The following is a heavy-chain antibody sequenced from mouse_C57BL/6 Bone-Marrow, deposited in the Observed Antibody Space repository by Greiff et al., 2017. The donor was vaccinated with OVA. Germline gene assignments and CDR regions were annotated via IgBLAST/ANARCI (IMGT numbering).Heavy chain of an antibody. D-gene: IGHD1-1*01. CDR3: AGYYYGSSYVKYFDY. CDR1: GYTFTSYG. CDR2: IYPRSGNT. Sequence: QVQLQQSGAELARPGASVKLSCKASGYTFTSYGISWVKQRTGQGLEWIGEIYPRSGNTYYNEKFKGKATLTADKSSSTAYMELRSLTSEDSAVYFCAGYYYGSSYVKYFDYWGQGTTLTVSS. J-gene: IGHJ2*01. V-gene: IGHV1-81*01.